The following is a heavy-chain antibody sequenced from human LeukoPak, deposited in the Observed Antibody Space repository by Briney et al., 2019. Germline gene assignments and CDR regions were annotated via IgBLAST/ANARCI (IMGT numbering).Heavy chain of an antibody. V-gene: IGHV1-2*02. J-gene: IGHJ5*02. Sequence: ASVKVSCKASGYIFTGYYMHWVRQAPGQGLEWMGWINPNSGGTDYAQKFQGRVTMTRDTSISTAYMEVSRLRSDDTAVYYCARDYYDSSGYSRFDPWGQGTLVTVSS. CDR2: INPNSGGT. CDR1: GYIFTGYY. CDR3: ARDYYDSSGYSRFDP. D-gene: IGHD3-22*01.